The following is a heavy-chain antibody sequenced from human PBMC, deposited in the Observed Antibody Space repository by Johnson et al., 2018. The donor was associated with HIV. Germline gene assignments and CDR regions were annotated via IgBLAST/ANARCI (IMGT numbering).Heavy chain of an antibody. J-gene: IGHJ3*02. CDR3: ARDDIFLDAFDI. Sequence: QVQLVESGGGLIQPGGSLRLSCAASGFSVSSNYMSWVRQAPGKGLEWVAVISYDGSNKYYADSVKGRFTISRDNSKNTLYLQMNSLRAEDTAVYYCARDDIFLDAFDIWGQGTMVTVSS. CDR2: ISYDGSNK. V-gene: IGHV3-30-3*01. D-gene: IGHD3-9*01. CDR1: GFSVSSNY.